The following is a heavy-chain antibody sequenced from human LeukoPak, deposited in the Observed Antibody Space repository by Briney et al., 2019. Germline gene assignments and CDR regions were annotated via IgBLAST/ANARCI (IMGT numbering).Heavy chain of an antibody. J-gene: IGHJ4*02. CDR2: INPNTASP. V-gene: IGHV1-2*02. D-gene: IGHD6-13*01. CDR3: SRRRSSQTAGAGAY. CDR1: GYTVAAYY. Sequence: ASVKVSCKASGYTVAAYYIHWVRQAPGQGLEWMGWINPNTASPYYSQKFQGTVTMTWDSSVNTAYMELTRVTSDDTATYYCSRRRSSQTAGAGAYWGQGTLVTVSS.